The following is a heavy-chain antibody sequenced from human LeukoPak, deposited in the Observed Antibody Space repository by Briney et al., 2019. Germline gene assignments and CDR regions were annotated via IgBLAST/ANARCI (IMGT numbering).Heavy chain of an antibody. D-gene: IGHD1-26*01. Sequence: APVKVSCKASGYTFTGYYMHWVRQAPGQGLEWMGWINPNSGGTNYAQKFQGRVTMTRDTSISTAYMELSRLRSDDTAVYYCARDKGVGAYFDYWGQGTLVTVSS. J-gene: IGHJ4*02. CDR1: GYTFTGYY. CDR3: ARDKGVGAYFDY. V-gene: IGHV1-2*02. CDR2: INPNSGGT.